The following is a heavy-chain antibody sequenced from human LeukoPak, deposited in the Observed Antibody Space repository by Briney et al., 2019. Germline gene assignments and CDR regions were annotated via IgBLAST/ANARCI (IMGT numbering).Heavy chain of an antibody. Sequence: SETLSLTCTVSGDSISSYYWSWIRQPAGKGLEWIGRIYTSGSTNYNPSLKSRVTMSVATSKNQFSLKLSSVTAADTAVYYCARDLSYYDSSGYDAFDIWGQGTMVTVSS. V-gene: IGHV4-4*07. D-gene: IGHD3-22*01. J-gene: IGHJ3*02. CDR3: ARDLSYYDSSGYDAFDI. CDR1: GDSISSYY. CDR2: IYTSGST.